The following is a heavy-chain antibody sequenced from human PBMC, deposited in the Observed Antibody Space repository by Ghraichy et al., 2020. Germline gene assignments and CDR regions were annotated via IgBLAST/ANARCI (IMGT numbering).Heavy chain of an antibody. J-gene: IGHJ4*02. CDR3: ARLVLMVYDAPDY. CDR1: GFTFSSYS. Sequence: GGSLRLSCAASGFTFSSYSMNWVRQAPGKGLEWVSSISSSSSYIYYADSVKGRFTISRDNAKNSLYLQMNSLRAEDTAVYYCARLVLMVYDAPDYWGQGTLVTVSS. V-gene: IGHV3-21*01. D-gene: IGHD2-8*01. CDR2: ISSSSSYI.